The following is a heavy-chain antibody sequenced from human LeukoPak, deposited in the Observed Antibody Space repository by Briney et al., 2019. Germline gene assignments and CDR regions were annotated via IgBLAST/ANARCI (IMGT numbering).Heavy chain of an antibody. J-gene: IGHJ4*02. CDR2: ITATSSST. Sequence: QAGGSLRLLCAASGFPFSNYAMSWVRQAPGKGLEWVSAITATSSSTYDADSVQGRFTISRDNSKNTLYLQMNSPRPEDTAMYYCAKLFDSGTYNNFFHYWGQGTPVSVSS. D-gene: IGHD3-10*01. V-gene: IGHV3-23*01. CDR3: AKLFDSGTYNNFFHY. CDR1: GFPFSNYA.